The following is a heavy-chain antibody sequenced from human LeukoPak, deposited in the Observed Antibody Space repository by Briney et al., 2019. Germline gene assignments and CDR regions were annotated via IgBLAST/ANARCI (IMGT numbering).Heavy chain of an antibody. J-gene: IGHJ4*02. Sequence: ASVKVSCKASGGTFSSYAISWVRQAPGQGLEWMGGIIPIFGTANYAQKFQGRVTITTDESTSTAYMELSSLRSEDTAVYYCARDSRYCSGGSCYGDALDYWGQGTLVTVSS. CDR3: ARDSRYCSGGSCYGDALDY. CDR2: IIPIFGTA. CDR1: GGTFSSYA. D-gene: IGHD2-15*01. V-gene: IGHV1-69*05.